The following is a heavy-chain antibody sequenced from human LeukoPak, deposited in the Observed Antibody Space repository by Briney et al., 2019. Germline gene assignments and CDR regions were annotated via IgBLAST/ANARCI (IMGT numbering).Heavy chain of an antibody. Sequence: AGSLTRYCSASRFTFSSDAMNYDRPAPGQGPERASVISGSGGSTYYADSVKGRFTISRDNSKNTLYLQMNSLRAEDTAVYYCAKEPITMIRGAPFDYWGQGTLVTVSS. V-gene: IGHV3-23*01. D-gene: IGHD3-10*01. CDR1: RFTFSSDA. J-gene: IGHJ4*02. CDR2: ISGSGGST. CDR3: AKEPITMIRGAPFDY.